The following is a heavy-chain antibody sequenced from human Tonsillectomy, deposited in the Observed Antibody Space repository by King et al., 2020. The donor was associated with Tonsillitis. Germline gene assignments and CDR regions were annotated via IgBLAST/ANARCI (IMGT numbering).Heavy chain of an antibody. D-gene: IGHD6-19*01. CDR1: GGSISSEY. CDR2: IYYSGST. V-gene: IGHV4-59*01. Sequence: VQLQESGPGLVKPSETLSLTCTVSGGSISSEYWSWIRQPPGKGLEWIGYIYYSGSTNYNPSLTSRVTISVDTSKNQFSLKLRYVTAADTAVYYCARVIAVAGLNWFDPWGQGTLVTVSS. CDR3: ARVIAVAGLNWFDP. J-gene: IGHJ5*02.